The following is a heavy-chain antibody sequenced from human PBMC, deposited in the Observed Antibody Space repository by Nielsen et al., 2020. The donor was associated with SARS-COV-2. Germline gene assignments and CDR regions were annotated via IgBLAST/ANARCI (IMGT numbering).Heavy chain of an antibody. CDR2: ISSSSSTI. CDR1: GFTFSSYS. CDR3: ARDQKKWYYDSSGYLDY. V-gene: IGHV3-48*01. D-gene: IGHD3-22*01. J-gene: IGHJ4*02. Sequence: GESLKISCAASGFTFSSYSMNWVRQAPGKGLEWVSYISSSSSTIYYADSVKGRFTISRDNAKNSLYLQMNSLRAEDTAVYYCARDQKKWYYDSSGYLDYWGQGTLVTVSS.